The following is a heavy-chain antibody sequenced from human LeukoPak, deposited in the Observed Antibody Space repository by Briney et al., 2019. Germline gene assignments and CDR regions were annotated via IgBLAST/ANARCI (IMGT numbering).Heavy chain of an antibody. CDR2: IDWDDDK. V-gene: IGHV2-70*11. CDR3: ARIGGSWPAFDP. J-gene: IGHJ5*02. Sequence: GSGPTLVKPTQTLTLTCTFSAFSLSTSGMCVSWIRQPPGKALEWLARIDWDDDKYYSTSLKTRLTISKDTSKNQVVLTMTNMDPVDTATYYCARIGGSWPAFDPWGQGTLVTVSS. CDR1: AFSLSTSGMC. D-gene: IGHD6-13*01.